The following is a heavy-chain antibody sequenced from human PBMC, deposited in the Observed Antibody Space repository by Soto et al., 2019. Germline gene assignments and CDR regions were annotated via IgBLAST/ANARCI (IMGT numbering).Heavy chain of an antibody. V-gene: IGHV2-5*02. D-gene: IGHD2-21*02. Sequence: QITLKESGPTLVKPTQTLTLTCTFSAFSLSTGGVGVGWIRQPPGKALEWLALIYWDDDKRYSPSLRSRLTITKDTSKNQVVLTMSNVDPVDTATYYCIQSRCGGDCLQSYASYYCYGMDVWGEGTTVTVSS. J-gene: IGHJ6*04. CDR3: IQSRCGGDCLQSYASYYCYGMDV. CDR2: IYWDDDK. CDR1: AFSLSTGGVG.